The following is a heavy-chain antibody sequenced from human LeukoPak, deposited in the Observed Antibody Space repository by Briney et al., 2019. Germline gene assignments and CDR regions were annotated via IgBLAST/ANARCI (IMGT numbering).Heavy chain of an antibody. CDR1: GFTFDDYA. V-gene: IGHV3-9*03. Sequence: GGSLRLSGAASGFTFDDYAMHWVRQAPGKGLEWVSGISWNSGSIGYADSVKGRFTISRDNAKNSLYLQMNSLRAEDMALYYCAKDVGDYGGYDALDIWGQGTMVTVSS. J-gene: IGHJ3*02. CDR2: ISWNSGSI. CDR3: AKDVGDYGGYDALDI. D-gene: IGHD4-17*01.